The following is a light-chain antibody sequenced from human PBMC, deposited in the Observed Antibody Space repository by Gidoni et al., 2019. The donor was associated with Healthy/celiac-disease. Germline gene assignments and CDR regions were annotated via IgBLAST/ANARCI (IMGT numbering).Light chain of an antibody. Sequence: QSALTQPASVSGSPGPSITISCTGTSSDVGSYNLVSWYQQHPGKAPKLMIYEGSQRPSGVSNRFSGSKSGNTASLTSSGLQAEDEADYYCCSYAGSSTFLYVFGTGTKVTVL. J-gene: IGLJ1*01. CDR3: CSYAGSSTFLYV. V-gene: IGLV2-23*03. CDR2: EGS. CDR1: SSDVGSYNL.